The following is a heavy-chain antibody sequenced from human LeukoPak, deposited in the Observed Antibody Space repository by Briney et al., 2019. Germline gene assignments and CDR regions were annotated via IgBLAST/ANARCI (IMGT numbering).Heavy chain of an antibody. CDR3: ARDRQWLVGYYGMDV. D-gene: IGHD6-19*01. CDR1: GFTFSSYS. Sequence: GGSLRLSCAASGFTFSSYSMNWVRQAPGKGLEWVSSISSSSSYIYYADSVKGRFTISRDNAKNLLYLQMNSLRAEDTAVYYCARDRQWLVGYYGMDVWGQGTTVTVSS. V-gene: IGHV3-21*01. CDR2: ISSSSSYI. J-gene: IGHJ6*02.